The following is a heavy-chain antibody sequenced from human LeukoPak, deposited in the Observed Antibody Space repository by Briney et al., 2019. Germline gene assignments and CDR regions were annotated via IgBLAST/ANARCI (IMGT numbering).Heavy chain of an antibody. Sequence: SETLSLTCTVSGGSISSFYWSWIRQPPGKGLEWIGNIYTSRTTNYNPSLKSRVTISIDTSKKQFSLNLSSVTAADTAVYYCARQGGENSTSYFDHWGQGTLVTVSS. CDR3: ARQGGENSTSYFDH. J-gene: IGHJ4*02. CDR1: GGSISSFY. V-gene: IGHV4-4*09. D-gene: IGHD2/OR15-2a*01. CDR2: IYTSRTT.